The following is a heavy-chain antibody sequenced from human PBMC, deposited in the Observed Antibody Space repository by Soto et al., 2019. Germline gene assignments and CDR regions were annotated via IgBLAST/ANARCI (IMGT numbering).Heavy chain of an antibody. CDR1: GGTFGSYA. D-gene: IGHD6-19*01. J-gene: IGHJ4*02. CDR2: IIPIFGTA. CDR3: ATTRRAVAGPEDLYYFDY. V-gene: IGHV1-69*13. Sequence: ASVKVSCKASGGTFGSYAISWVRQAPGQGLEWMGGIIPIFGTANYAQKFQGRVTITADESTSTAYMELSSLRSEDTAVYYCATTRRAVAGPEDLYYFDYWGQGTLVTVSS.